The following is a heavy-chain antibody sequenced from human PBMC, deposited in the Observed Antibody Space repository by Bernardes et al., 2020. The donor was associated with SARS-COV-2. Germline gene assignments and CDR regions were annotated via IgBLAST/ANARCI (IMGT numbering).Heavy chain of an antibody. J-gene: IGHJ4*02. CDR3: ARDIRRYCSGGSCYPTPF. V-gene: IGHV1-2*02. CDR2: INPNSGGT. CDR1: GYTFTGYY. Sequence: ASVKVSCKASGYTFTGYYMHWVRQAPGQGLEWMGWINPNSGGTNYAQKFQGRVTMTRDTSISTAYMELSRLRSDDTAVYYCARDIRRYCSGGSCYPTPFWGQGTLVNVSS. D-gene: IGHD2-15*01.